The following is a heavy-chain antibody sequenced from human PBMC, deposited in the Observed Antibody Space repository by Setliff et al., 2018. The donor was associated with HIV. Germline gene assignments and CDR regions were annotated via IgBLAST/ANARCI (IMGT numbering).Heavy chain of an antibody. Sequence: ASVKVSCKTSGYTFTSYYMHWIRQAPGQGLEWMGMIDPMMGITTNAQKLQGRVTMTRDTSASTAYMDLSSLRSEDTAVYYCAREGQWLDMGDAFDIWGQGTMVTVSS. J-gene: IGHJ3*02. CDR3: AREGQWLDMGDAFDI. V-gene: IGHV1-46*01. D-gene: IGHD6-19*01. CDR1: GYTFTSYY. CDR2: IDPMMGIT.